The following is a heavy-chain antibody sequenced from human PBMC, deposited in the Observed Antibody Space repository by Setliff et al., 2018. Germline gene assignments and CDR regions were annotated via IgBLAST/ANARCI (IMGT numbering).Heavy chain of an antibody. J-gene: IGHJ6*02. Sequence: KSSETLSLTCTVSGGSISSHYWSWIRQPPGKGLEWIGSIYHNGNSYYNPSLKSRVTISVDTSKNQFSLKLSSVTAADTAVYYCAKKAPYYYYGMDVWGQGTTVTVSS. CDR2: IYHNGNS. CDR1: GGSISSHY. V-gene: IGHV4-59*04. CDR3: AKKAPYYYYGMDV.